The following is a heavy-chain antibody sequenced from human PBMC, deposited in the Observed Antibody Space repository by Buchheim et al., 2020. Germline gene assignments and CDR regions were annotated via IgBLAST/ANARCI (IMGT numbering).Heavy chain of an antibody. D-gene: IGHD5-18*01. CDR3: ARGEGYGPYFDY. Sequence: EVQLVESGGGLVQPGGSLRLSCAASGFTFSSYSMSWVRQAPGKGLEWISYITSSSSTIQYADSVKGRFTISRDNAKKSLYLQMNSVRDEDTAVYYCARGEGYGPYFDYWGQGSL. CDR1: GFTFSSYS. V-gene: IGHV3-48*02. CDR2: ITSSSSTI. J-gene: IGHJ4*02.